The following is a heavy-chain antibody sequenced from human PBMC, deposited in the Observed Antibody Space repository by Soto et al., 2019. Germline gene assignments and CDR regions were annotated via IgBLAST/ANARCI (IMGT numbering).Heavy chain of an antibody. V-gene: IGHV3-21*01. D-gene: IGHD3-10*01. CDR2: ISTRSSLI. Sequence: DVQLVESGGGQVKPVGSLRLSCAASGFTFSSYTINWVRLGPGKGLEWVSSISTRSSLIYYADSVKGRFTISRDNAKNSAYLQMNSLRADDTAVYYCATLARGGPVTLPLDAWGQGTLVTVSS. CDR1: GFTFSSYT. CDR3: ATLARGGPVTLPLDA. J-gene: IGHJ5*02.